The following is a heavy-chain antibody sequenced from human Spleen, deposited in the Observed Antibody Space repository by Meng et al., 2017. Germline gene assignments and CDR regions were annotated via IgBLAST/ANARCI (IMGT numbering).Heavy chain of an antibody. CDR1: GGSVSDYY. J-gene: IGHJ4*02. CDR3: ARGPTTMAHDFDY. D-gene: IGHD4-11*01. Sequence: LGDRLLKPSDTLSLACVVSGGSVSDYYWSLIRQPPGKGLESICEINHSGSINYNPSLESRATISVDTSQNNLSLKLSSVTAADSAVYYCARGPTTMAHDFDYWGQGTLVTVSS. CDR2: INHSGSI. V-gene: IGHV4-34*01.